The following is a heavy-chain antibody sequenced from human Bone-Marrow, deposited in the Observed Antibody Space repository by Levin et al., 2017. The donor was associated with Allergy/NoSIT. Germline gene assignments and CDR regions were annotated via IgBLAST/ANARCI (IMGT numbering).Heavy chain of an antibody. V-gene: IGHV5-51*01. CDR1: GYSFGSYW. CDR3: ARTDSGQYFVKLDP. CDR2: IYLGDSET. J-gene: IGHJ5*02. D-gene: IGHD1-26*01. Sequence: KVSCKGFGYSFGSYWIGWVRQKPGKGLEYMGIIYLGDSETRYSPSFQGQVIMSVDKSINTAYLQWSSLKASDTAMYYCARTDSGQYFVKLDPWGQGTLVTVSS.